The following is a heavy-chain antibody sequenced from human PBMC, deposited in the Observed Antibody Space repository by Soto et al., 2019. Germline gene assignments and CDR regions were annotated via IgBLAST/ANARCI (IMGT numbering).Heavy chain of an antibody. CDR3: ARATYYYDSSGYWLDY. J-gene: IGHJ4*02. D-gene: IGHD3-22*01. V-gene: IGHV4-30-4*01. CDR2: IYYSGST. Sequence: SETLSLTCTVSGVSISSGDYYWSWIRQPPGKGLEWIGYIYYSGSTYYNPSLKSRVTISVDTSKNQFSLKLSSVTAADTAVYYCARATYYYDSSGYWLDYWGQGTLVTVS. CDR1: GVSISSGDYY.